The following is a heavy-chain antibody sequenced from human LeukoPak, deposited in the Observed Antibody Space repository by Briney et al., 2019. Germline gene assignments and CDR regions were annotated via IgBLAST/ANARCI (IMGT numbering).Heavy chain of an antibody. CDR2: ARNKANSYTT. Sequence: PGGSLRLSCAASGFTFSDHYMDWVRQAPGKGLEWAGRARNKANSYTTEYAASVKDRFTISRDDSENSLYLQMNSLKTEDTAVYYCARVRYCSSTTCRGAFDIWGQGTMVTVSS. D-gene: IGHD2-2*01. CDR1: GFTFSDHY. J-gene: IGHJ3*02. CDR3: ARVRYCSSTTCRGAFDI. V-gene: IGHV3-72*01.